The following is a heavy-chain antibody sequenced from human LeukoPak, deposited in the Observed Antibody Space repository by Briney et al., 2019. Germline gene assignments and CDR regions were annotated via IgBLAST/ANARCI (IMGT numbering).Heavy chain of an antibody. CDR2: IIPIFGTA. Sequence: ASVKVSCKASGGTFSSYAISWVRQAPGQGLEWMGGIIPIFGTANCAQKFQGRVTITADESTSTAYMELSSLRPEDTAVYYCARGSYGPRAFDYWGQGTLVTVSS. J-gene: IGHJ4*02. CDR3: ARGSYGPRAFDY. CDR1: GGTFSSYA. D-gene: IGHD5-18*01. V-gene: IGHV1-69*01.